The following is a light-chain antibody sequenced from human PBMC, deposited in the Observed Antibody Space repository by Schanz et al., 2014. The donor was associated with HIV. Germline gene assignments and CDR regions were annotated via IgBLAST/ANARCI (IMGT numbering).Light chain of an antibody. V-gene: IGKV1-5*03. CDR3: QQFHTYPYT. Sequence: DIQMTQSPSTLSASVGDGVTLTCRASQYISRWLAWYQQKPGQAPHLLIYQASTLQTGVSSRFSGSRSGTEFTLTIIGLLPDDFATYFGQQFHTYPYTYGQGTKLES. CDR1: QYISRW. CDR2: QAS. J-gene: IGKJ2*01.